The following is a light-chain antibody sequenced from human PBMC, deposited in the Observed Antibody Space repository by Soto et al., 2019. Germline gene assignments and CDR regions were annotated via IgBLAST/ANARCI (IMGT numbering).Light chain of an antibody. V-gene: IGKV1-5*01. CDR2: DAS. J-gene: IGKJ2*01. CDR1: QSISNW. Sequence: DIQMTQSPSTLSASVGERVTITCRASQSISNWLAWYQQKPGQAPKLLIYDASTLESGVPSRFSGSGSGTEFTLTLSSLQPDDFATYYCQQYDSYSYAFGQGTTLEIK. CDR3: QQYDSYSYA.